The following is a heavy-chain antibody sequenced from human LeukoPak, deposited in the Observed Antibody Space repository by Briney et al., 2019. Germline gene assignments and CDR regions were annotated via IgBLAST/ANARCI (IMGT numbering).Heavy chain of an antibody. J-gene: IGHJ4*02. CDR3: ARSGVVVPAAASSDY. CDR2: MNPNSGNT. Sequence: ASVKVSCKASGYTFPSYDINWVRQATGQGLEWMGWMNPNSGNTGYAQKFQGRVTMTRNTSISTAYMELSSLRSEDTAVYYCARSGVVVPAAASSDYWGQGTLVTVSS. CDR1: GYTFPSYD. V-gene: IGHV1-8*01. D-gene: IGHD2-2*01.